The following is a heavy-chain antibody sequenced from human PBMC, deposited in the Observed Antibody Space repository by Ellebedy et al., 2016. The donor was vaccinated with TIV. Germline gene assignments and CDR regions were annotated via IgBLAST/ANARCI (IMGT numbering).Heavy chain of an antibody. CDR1: GFTFNSYG. CDR2: IRYDGSDK. V-gene: IGHV3-30*02. CDR3: AKVLFAFGEFESPFDP. J-gene: IGHJ5*02. D-gene: IGHD3-10*01. Sequence: GESLKISCAASGFTFNSYGMHWVRQAPGKGLEWVTFIRYDGSDKYYADSVKGRFTVSRDNSKNTLTLQMNSLRLEDTAVYYCAKVLFAFGEFESPFDPWGQGTLVIVSS.